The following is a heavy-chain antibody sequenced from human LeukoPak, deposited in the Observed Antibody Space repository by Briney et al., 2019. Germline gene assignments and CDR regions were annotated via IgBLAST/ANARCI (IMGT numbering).Heavy chain of an antibody. J-gene: IGHJ3*02. CDR3: ASYSYGDYFWSDAFDI. CDR2: INHSGST. CDR1: GGSFSGYY. Sequence: PSETLSLTCAVYGGSFSGYYWSWIRQPPGKGLEWIGEINHSGSTNYNPSLKSRVTISVDKSKNQFSLKLSSVTAADTAVYYCASYSYGDYFWSDAFDIWGQGTMDTVSS. V-gene: IGHV4-34*01. D-gene: IGHD4-17*01.